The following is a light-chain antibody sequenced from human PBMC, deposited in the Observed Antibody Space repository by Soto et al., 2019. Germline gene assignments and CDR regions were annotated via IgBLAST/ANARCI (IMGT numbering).Light chain of an antibody. V-gene: IGLV2-8*01. J-gene: IGLJ2*01. CDR2: EVS. CDR3: RYYAGRGNMV. CDR1: SSDVGGHNY. Sequence: QSALTQPPSASGSPGQSITISCTGTSSDVGGHNYVSWYQQHPGKAPKAMIYEVSKRPSGVSDRCSGSKSGNTASLTVSGLQAEDEDDYYRRYYAGRGNMVFGGGTKVTVL.